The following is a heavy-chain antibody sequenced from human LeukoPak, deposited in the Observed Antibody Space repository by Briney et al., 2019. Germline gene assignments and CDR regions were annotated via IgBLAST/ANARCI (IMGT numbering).Heavy chain of an antibody. CDR2: IRYDGINK. D-gene: IGHD3-10*01. Sequence: GGSLRLSCAASGITFSDYAMHWVRQAPGKGLEWLAYIRYDGINKYYAESVKGRFAISRDNSKNTLSLQMNSLTDEGTAVYYCAKGGLQGTNYFDYWGQGTLVTVSS. J-gene: IGHJ4*02. CDR3: AKGGLQGTNYFDY. V-gene: IGHV3-30*02. CDR1: GITFSDYA.